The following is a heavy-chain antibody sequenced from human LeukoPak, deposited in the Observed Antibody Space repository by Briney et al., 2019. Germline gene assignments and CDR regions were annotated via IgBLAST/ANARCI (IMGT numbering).Heavy chain of an antibody. CDR3: ARGGVSGTGTTSDY. Sequence: PGGSLRLSCAASGFTFSSYSMNWVRQAPGKGLEWVSSISSSSSYIYYADSVKGRFTISRDNAKNSLYLQMNSLRDEDTAVYYCARGGVSGTGTTSDYWGQGTLVTVSS. CDR2: ISSSSSYI. J-gene: IGHJ4*02. D-gene: IGHD1-7*01. CDR1: GFTFSSYS. V-gene: IGHV3-21*01.